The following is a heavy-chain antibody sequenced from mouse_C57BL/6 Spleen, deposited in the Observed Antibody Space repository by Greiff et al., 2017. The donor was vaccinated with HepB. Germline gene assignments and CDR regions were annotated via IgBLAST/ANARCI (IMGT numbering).Heavy chain of an antibody. CDR2: IYPGDGDT. Sequence: QVQLKESGPELVKPGASVKISCKASGYAFSSSWMNWVKQRPGKGLEWIGRIYPGDGDTNYNGKFKGKATLTADKSSSTAYMQLSSLTSEDSAVYFCARGADYDEGAWFAYWGQGTLVTVSA. CDR1: GYAFSSSW. CDR3: ARGADYDEGAWFAY. V-gene: IGHV1-82*01. D-gene: IGHD2-4*01. J-gene: IGHJ3*01.